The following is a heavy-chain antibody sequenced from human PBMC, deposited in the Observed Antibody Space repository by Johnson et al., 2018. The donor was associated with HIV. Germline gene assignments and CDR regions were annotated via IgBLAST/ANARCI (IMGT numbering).Heavy chain of an antibody. V-gene: IGHV3-9*01. J-gene: IGHJ3*01. CDR2: ISWNSGSI. D-gene: IGHD1-26*01. CDR3: AKDRAISGSLGYDPFDV. Sequence: VQLVESGGGLVQPGGSLRLSCGASGFTFDYYGLTWVRQTPGKGLEWVSGISWNSGSIGYADSVKGRFTISRDNAKNSLYLQMNSLRAEDTALYYCAKDRAISGSLGYDPFDVWGQGAMVTVSS. CDR1: GFTFDYYG.